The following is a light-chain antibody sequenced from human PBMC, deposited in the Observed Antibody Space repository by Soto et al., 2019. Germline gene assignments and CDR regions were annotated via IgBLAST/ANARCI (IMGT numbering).Light chain of an antibody. V-gene: IGKV1-9*01. CDR1: QGISSY. CDR3: QQLNSYPRS. Sequence: DIPLTQSPSFLSASVGDRVTITCRASQGISSYLAWYQQKPGKVPKLLIYAASTLQSGVPSRFSGSGSGTEFTLTISSLQPEDFATYYCQQLNSYPRSFGQGTKLEI. CDR2: AAS. J-gene: IGKJ2*03.